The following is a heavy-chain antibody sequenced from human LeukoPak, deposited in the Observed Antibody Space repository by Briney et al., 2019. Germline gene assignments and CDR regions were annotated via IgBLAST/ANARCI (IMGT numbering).Heavy chain of an antibody. V-gene: IGHV3-53*01. CDR3: ASEKTGRDY. J-gene: IGHJ4*02. D-gene: IGHD1-1*01. CDR2: LYSGGTT. CDR1: GFTVSNNY. Sequence: GGSPRLSCAASGFTVSNNYMSWVRQAPGKGLEWVSVLYSGGTTYYLDSVKGRFTISRDSSKNTLYLQMNSLRAEDTAMYYCASEKTGRDYWGQGTQVTVSS.